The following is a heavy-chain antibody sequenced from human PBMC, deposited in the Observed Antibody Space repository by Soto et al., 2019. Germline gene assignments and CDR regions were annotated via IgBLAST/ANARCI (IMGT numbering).Heavy chain of an antibody. J-gene: IGHJ6*02. D-gene: IGHD2-15*01. Sequence: QVQLVQSGAEMKEPGSSVKVSCKTSGGTFSSSAISWLRQAPGQGLEWMGGIIPLFRTPDYAQKFQGRVTMAAGAYTSTAYTVRSSLGAGDTAAYYCARVSARLNIAADYFYALALWGQGATLTVPS. CDR2: IIPLFRTP. CDR1: GGTFSSSA. V-gene: IGHV1-69*12. CDR3: ARVSARLNIAADYFYALAL.